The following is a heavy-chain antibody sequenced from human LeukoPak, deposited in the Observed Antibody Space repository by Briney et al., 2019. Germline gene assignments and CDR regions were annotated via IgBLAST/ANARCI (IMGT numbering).Heavy chain of an antibody. V-gene: IGHV3-23*01. D-gene: IGHD3-9*01. CDR1: GFTFSNYA. CDR2: ITGSGTNR. CDR3: VIWGDYDVLTGYYVPDY. Sequence: GASLRLSCVASGFTFSNYAMSWVRQAPGKGLEWVSAITGSGTNRYYADSLKGRFTTSRDNSKNTGFLQMNSLRHEDTAIYYCVIWGDYDVLTGYYVPDYWGQGTLVTVAS. J-gene: IGHJ4*02.